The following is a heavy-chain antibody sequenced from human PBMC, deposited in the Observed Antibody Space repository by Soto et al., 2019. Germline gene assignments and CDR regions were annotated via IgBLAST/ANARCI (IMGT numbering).Heavy chain of an antibody. CDR1: GFSLTTGRVG. Sequence: QITLEETGPTLVKPTQPLTLTCTFSGFSLTTGRVGVGWIRQPPGKALEWLAVIHWNDDNHYSPSLKSRLTSTKDTSKNVVVFTQTNMAPVDTAAYYCKHRLVGSGQGYWGQGTLVTVSS. D-gene: IGHD2-15*01. J-gene: IGHJ4*02. CDR3: KHRLVGSGQGY. V-gene: IGHV2-5*01. CDR2: IHWNDDN.